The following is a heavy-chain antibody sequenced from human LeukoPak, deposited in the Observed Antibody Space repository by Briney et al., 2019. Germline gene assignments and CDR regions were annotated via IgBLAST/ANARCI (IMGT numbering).Heavy chain of an antibody. J-gene: IGHJ4*02. CDR3: ARQGSYYYGSGTYYNGHFDY. D-gene: IGHD3-10*01. CDR1: GGSIGSDY. V-gene: IGHV4-59*08. Sequence: SETLSLTCTVSGGSIGSDYWSWIRQPPGKELEWIGYTYNSGSTNYNPSLKSRVTISVDMSKNQFSLKLSSVTAADTAVYYCARQGSYYYGSGTYYNGHFDYWAQGTLVTVSS. CDR2: TYNSGST.